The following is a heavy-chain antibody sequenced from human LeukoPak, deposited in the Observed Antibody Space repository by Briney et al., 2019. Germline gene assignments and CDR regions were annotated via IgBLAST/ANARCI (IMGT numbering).Heavy chain of an antibody. D-gene: IGHD1-26*01. CDR1: GFTFSSYA. CDR2: ISYDGSNK. Sequence: PGRSLRLSCAASGFTFSSYAMHWVRQAPGKGLEWVADISYDGSNKYYADSVKRRFTISRDNSKHTLYLQMNSMRAEDTAVYYCARAWSGSYGYWGQGTLVTVSS. J-gene: IGHJ4*02. CDR3: ARAWSGSYGY. V-gene: IGHV3-30*04.